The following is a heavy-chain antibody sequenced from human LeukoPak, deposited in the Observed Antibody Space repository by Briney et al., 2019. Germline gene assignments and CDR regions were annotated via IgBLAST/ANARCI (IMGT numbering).Heavy chain of an antibody. D-gene: IGHD3-10*01. CDR3: ARAGLMVRGVYNWFDP. V-gene: IGHV3-30*02. J-gene: IGHJ5*02. Sequence: GGSLRLSCAASGFTFSSYGMHWVRQAPGKGLEWVAFIRYDGSNKYYADSVKGRFTISRDNSKNTLYLQMNSLRAEDTAVYYCARAGLMVRGVYNWFDPWGQGTLVTVSS. CDR2: IRYDGSNK. CDR1: GFTFSSYG.